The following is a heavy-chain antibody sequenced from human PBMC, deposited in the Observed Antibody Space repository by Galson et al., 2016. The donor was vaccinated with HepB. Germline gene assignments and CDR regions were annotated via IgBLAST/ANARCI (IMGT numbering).Heavy chain of an antibody. J-gene: IGHJ4*02. CDR1: GYSFPSYW. CDR2: IYPGHSDT. Sequence: QSGAEVKKPGESLKISCKGSGYSFPSYWIGWVRQMPGKGLEWMGIIYPGHSDTRYSPSFQGQVSISADKSISTAFLEWSSLKASDTAIYYCARHSISAWPADFDYWGPGILVSVSS. V-gene: IGHV5-51*01. CDR3: ARHSISAWPADFDY. D-gene: IGHD6-19*01.